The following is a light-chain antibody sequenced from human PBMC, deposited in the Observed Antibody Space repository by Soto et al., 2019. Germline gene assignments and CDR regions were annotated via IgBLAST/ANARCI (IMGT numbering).Light chain of an antibody. Sequence: EIVLPQSPATLSSFPVDIVTLSCRASQSVNSNLAWYQQKPGQAPSLLIYGASSRATGIPDRFSGSGSGTDFTLTISRLDPEDFAVYYCQQYGSSPWTCGQGNKGDIK. V-gene: IGKV3-20*01. CDR1: QSVNSN. CDR2: GAS. CDR3: QQYGSSPWT. J-gene: IGKJ1*01.